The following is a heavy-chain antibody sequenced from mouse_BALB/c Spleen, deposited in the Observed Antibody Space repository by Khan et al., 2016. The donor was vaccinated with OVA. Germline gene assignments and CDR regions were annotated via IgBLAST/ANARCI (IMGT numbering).Heavy chain of an antibody. Sequence: QVQLKESGADLAKPGASLKMSCAASGFTFSNYWIPWVHQRPGQGLEWVGTINPGCDYTYYNHTVNDKATLTTDKSYSTLYMQLSSLTSEDSAIYYYARDRIDYWGQGTPLTVSA. CDR3: ARDRIDY. V-gene: IGHV1-7*01. CDR1: GFTFSNYW. J-gene: IGHJ2*01. CDR2: INPGCDYT.